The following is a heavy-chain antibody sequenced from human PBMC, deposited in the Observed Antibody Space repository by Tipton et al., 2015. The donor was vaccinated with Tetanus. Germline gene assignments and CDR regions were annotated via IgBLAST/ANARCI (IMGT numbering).Heavy chain of an antibody. V-gene: IGHV3-74*01. CDR2: INGDGSSL. CDR3: ARDGFYYGSGSYYRAF. J-gene: IGHJ4*02. D-gene: IGHD3-10*01. CDR1: GFTFRNDY. Sequence: SLRLSCAASGFTFRNDYMHWVRQAPGKGLVWVSRINGDGSSLSHAGSVKGRFTISRDNSKDTLYLQMNSLRPEDTAVYYCARDGFYYGSGSYYRAFWGQGTLVTVSP.